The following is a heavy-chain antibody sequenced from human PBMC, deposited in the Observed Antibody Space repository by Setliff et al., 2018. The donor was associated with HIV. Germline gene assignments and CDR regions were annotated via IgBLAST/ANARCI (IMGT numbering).Heavy chain of an antibody. CDR1: GYTFTDYY. Sequence: VKVSCKVSGYTFTDYYMHWVQQAPGKGLEWMGLIHPSTGNTYYAQKFQGRVTWTRDTSTSTVYMELSSLRSEDTAVYYCARGLFFKRGVLFPAKPLFDYWGQGTLVTVSS. CDR3: ARGLFFKRGVLFPAKPLFDY. V-gene: IGHV1-46*01. D-gene: IGHD3-10*01. J-gene: IGHJ4*02. CDR2: IHPSTGNT.